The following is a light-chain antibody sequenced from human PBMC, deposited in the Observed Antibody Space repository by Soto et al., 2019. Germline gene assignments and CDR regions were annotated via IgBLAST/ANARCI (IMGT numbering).Light chain of an antibody. CDR3: SAWDDSLNWV. Sequence: QAVVTQPPSASGTPGQRVTISCSGSSSNIGRNSVSWYQQLPGMAPKLLIYSNNQRPSGVPDRFSGSKSGTSASLAISGLQSEDEAHYYCSAWDDSLNWVFGGGTQLTVL. V-gene: IGLV1-44*01. J-gene: IGLJ3*02. CDR1: SSNIGRNS. CDR2: SNN.